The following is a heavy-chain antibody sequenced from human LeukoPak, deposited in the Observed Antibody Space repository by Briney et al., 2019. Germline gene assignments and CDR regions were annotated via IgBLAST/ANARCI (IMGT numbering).Heavy chain of an antibody. CDR2: IKSKADAGTT. V-gene: IGHV3-15*01. CDR1: GFTFSHAW. CDR3: TIDHIYSGGFYYNDWFDP. J-gene: IGHJ5*02. Sequence: GGSLRLSCAASGFTFSHAWISWVRQVPGKGLEWVGRIKSKADAGTTDYAAPVKGRFTISRDDSKNTLYLQMNSLKIEDTAVYHCTIDHIYSGGFYYNDWFDPWGQGTLVTVSS. D-gene: IGHD2-15*01.